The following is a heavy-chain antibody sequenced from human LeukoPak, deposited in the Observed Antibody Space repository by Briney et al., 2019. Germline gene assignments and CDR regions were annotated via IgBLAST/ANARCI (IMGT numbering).Heavy chain of an antibody. Sequence: GGSLRLSCTASGFAVSSNYINWVRQAPGKGLEWVSVIHTGGNTYYADSVKGRFTISRDNSKNTVYLQMNSLRAEDTALYYCARERDGYCGGDCYYYYGMDVWGQGTTVTVSS. CDR3: ARERDGYCGGDCYYYYGMDV. D-gene: IGHD2-21*02. V-gene: IGHV3-66*01. CDR2: IHTGGNT. CDR1: GFAVSSNY. J-gene: IGHJ6*02.